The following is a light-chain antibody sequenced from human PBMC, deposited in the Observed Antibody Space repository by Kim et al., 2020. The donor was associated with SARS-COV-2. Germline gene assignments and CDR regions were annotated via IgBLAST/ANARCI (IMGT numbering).Light chain of an antibody. V-gene: IGKV3-15*01. CDR1: QSVSSN. CDR3: QQYNNRPGGT. CDR2: GAS. Sequence: EIVMTQSPATLSVSPGERATLSCRASQSVSSNLAWYQQKPGQAPRLLIYGASTRATGIPARFSGSGSGTEFTLTISILQSEDFAVYYCQQYNNRPGGTFGQRTRLEI. J-gene: IGKJ5*01.